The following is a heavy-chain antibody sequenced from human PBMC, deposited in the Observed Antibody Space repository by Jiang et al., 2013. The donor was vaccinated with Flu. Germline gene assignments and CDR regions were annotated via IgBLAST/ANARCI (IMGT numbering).Heavy chain of an antibody. CDR2: ISSSGSTI. Sequence: KGLEWVSYISSSGSTIYYADSVKGRFTISRDNAKNSLYLQMNSLRAEDTAVYYCARDIGYCSSTSCYIGDYYGMDVWGQGTTVTVSS. J-gene: IGHJ6*02. V-gene: IGHV3-11*01. CDR3: ARDIGYCSSTSCYIGDYYGMDV. D-gene: IGHD2-2*02.